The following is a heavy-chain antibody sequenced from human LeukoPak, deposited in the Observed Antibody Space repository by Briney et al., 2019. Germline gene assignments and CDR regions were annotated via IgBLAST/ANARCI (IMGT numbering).Heavy chain of an antibody. V-gene: IGHV3-7*01. CDR3: VRDRNWAFDY. D-gene: IGHD7-27*01. Sequence: GGSLRLSCAASGFTFSTYWMSWVRQAPGKGLECVANIKQDGSEKYYVDSVKGRFTISRDNAKNSLYLQMNSLRAEDTALYYCVRDRNWAFDYWGQGTLVTVSS. J-gene: IGHJ4*02. CDR2: IKQDGSEK. CDR1: GFTFSTYW.